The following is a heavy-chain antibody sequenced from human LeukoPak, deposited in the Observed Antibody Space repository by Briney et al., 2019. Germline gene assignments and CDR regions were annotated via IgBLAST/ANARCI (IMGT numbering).Heavy chain of an antibody. CDR1: GGSFSGYY. CDR2: INHSGST. D-gene: IGHD3-22*01. Sequence: KPSETLSLTRAVYGGSFSGYYWSWIRQPPGKGLEWIGEINHSGSTNYNPSLKSRVTISVDTSKNQFSLKLSSVTAADTAVYYCARTYYYDSSGYPDYWGQGTLVTVSS. J-gene: IGHJ4*02. V-gene: IGHV4-34*01. CDR3: ARTYYYDSSGYPDY.